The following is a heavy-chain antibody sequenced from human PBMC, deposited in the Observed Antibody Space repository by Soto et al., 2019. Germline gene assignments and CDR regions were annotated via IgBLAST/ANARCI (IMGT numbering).Heavy chain of an antibody. CDR3: ARNKGDYEVY. D-gene: IGHD4-17*01. CDR2: ISEGGGTI. J-gene: IGHJ4*02. V-gene: IGHV3-48*03. Sequence: GGSLRLSCVASGSTFSSYEMNWVRQAPGKGLEWVSYISEGGGTIHYAGSVKGRFTISRNNAKNSLYLQMNSLRAEDTATYYCARNKGDYEVYWGQGTLVTVSS. CDR1: GSTFSSYE.